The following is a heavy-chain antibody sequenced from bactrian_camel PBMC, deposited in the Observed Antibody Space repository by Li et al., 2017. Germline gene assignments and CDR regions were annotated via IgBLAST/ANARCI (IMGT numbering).Heavy chain of an antibody. CDR2: IYTGDGST. CDR3: AAAGHWNTGQYLY. V-gene: IGHV3S40*01. Sequence: DVQLVESGGGTVQAGGPLSLSCLSTGETGNYMGWFRQAPGKEREGVASIYTGDGSTYYANSVKGRFTASRSGADNTVYLQMNSLKPEDTGMYYCAAAGHWNTGQYLYWGQGTQVTVS. D-gene: IGHD8*01. CDR1: GETGNY. J-gene: IGHJ4*01.